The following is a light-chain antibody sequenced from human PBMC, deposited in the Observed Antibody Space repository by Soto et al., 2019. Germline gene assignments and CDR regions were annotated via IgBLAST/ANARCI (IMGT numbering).Light chain of an antibody. J-gene: IGKJ1*01. CDR1: QSISSW. CDR2: KAS. V-gene: IGKV1-5*03. Sequence: DIQMTQSPSTLSASVGETVTITCRASQSISSWLAWYQQKPGKAPKLLIYKASTLQSGVPSRFSGTGSGTEFSLTISSLQPDDFALYYCQQYNFYSRTFGQGTKVEVK. CDR3: QQYNFYSRT.